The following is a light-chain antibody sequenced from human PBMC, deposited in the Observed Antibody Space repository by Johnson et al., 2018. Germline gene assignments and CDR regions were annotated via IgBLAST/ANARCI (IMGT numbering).Light chain of an antibody. CDR3: GTWGSSRGAGNV. CDR1: SSNIGKNY. V-gene: IGLV1-51*02. CDR2: EIN. J-gene: IGLJ1*01. Sequence: SVLTQPPSVSPAPGQKVPISCPGSSSNIGKNYVSWYQQLPGTAPKLLIFEINNRPPGILDRFPAPTPATPATLGFTDLQPGDEADDYCGTWGSSRGAGNVFGTGTKVTVL.